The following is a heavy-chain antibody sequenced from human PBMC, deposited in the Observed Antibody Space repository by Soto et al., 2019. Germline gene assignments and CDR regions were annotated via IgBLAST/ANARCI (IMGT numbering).Heavy chain of an antibody. CDR3: ARPYYYYDSSGYYGSAFDI. CDR1: GGTFSSYA. Sequence: GASVKVSCKASGGTFSSYAISWVRQAPGQGLEWMGGIIPIFGTANYAQKFQGRVTITADESTSTAYMELSSLRSEDTAVYYCARPYYYYDSSGYYGSAFDIWGQGTMVTV. CDR2: IIPIFGTA. D-gene: IGHD3-22*01. V-gene: IGHV1-69*13. J-gene: IGHJ3*02.